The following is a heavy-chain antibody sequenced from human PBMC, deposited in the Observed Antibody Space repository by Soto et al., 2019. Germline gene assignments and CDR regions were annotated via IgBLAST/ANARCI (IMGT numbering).Heavy chain of an antibody. V-gene: IGHV4-59*08. CDR1: GGSISNYY. Sequence: QVQLQESGPGLVKPSETLSLTCIVSGGSISNYYWSWIRQPPGKGLEWIGYIYYSGSTNYNPSLTSLVTISVDTSKNQFSLKLSSVTAADTAVYYCARHRYSYGVYYFDYWVQGTLVTVSS. J-gene: IGHJ4*02. D-gene: IGHD5-18*01. CDR3: ARHRYSYGVYYFDY. CDR2: IYYSGST.